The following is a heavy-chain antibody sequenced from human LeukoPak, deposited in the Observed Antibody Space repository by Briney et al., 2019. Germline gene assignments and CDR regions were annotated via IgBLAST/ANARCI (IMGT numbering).Heavy chain of an antibody. V-gene: IGHV4-59*08. D-gene: IGHD6-13*01. CDR1: GGSFSGYY. CDR2: IYYSGST. Sequence: PSETLSLTCAVYGGSFSGYYWSWIRQPPGKGLEWIGYIYYSGSTNYNPSLKSRVTISVDTSKNQFSLKLSSVTAADTAVYYCARAGAAAGPVYYFDYWGQGTLVTVSS. CDR3: ARAGAAAGPVYYFDY. J-gene: IGHJ4*02.